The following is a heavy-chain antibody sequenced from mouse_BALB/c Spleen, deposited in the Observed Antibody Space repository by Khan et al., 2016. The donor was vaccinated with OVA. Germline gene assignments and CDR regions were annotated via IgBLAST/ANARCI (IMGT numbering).Heavy chain of an antibody. CDR3: ARPPYFSYSLDH. V-gene: IGHV9-3-1*01. CDR1: GYTFTYYG. Sequence: QIQLVQSGPEMKKPGETVKISCKASGYTFTYYGMNWVKQSPGKALKWMGWINTFTGEPTYADDFKGRFAFSLETSASTAYLQINNLKNEDTATYFCARPPYFSYSLDHWGQGTSVTVSS. D-gene: IGHD2-12*01. J-gene: IGHJ4*01. CDR2: INTFTGEP.